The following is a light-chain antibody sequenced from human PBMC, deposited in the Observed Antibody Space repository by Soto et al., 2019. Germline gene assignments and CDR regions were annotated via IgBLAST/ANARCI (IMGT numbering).Light chain of an antibody. CDR1: QSISDNY. CDR3: QQYGSSPAT. J-gene: IGKJ1*01. Sequence: EIVLTQSPGTLSLSPGERATLSCRASQSISDNYLAWYQQKPGQAPHVLIYGASSRPAGIPDRFTGSGSGTDFTLTISGLEPEDFAVYYCQQYGSSPATFGQGTKVEIK. CDR2: GAS. V-gene: IGKV3-20*01.